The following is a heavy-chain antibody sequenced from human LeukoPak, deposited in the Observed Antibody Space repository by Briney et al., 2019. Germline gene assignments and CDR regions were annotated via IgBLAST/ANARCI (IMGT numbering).Heavy chain of an antibody. CDR1: GFTFSDDP. CDR3: ATHYGDGVDY. J-gene: IGHJ4*02. Sequence: PGGSLRLSCSASGFTFSDDPLHWVRQAPGKGLEWVAVISSDGTNKYYADSVKGRFTISRDNAKNSLYLQMNSLRAEDTAVYYCATHYGDGVDYWGQGTLVTVSS. D-gene: IGHD4-17*01. V-gene: IGHV3-30*07. CDR2: ISSDGTNK.